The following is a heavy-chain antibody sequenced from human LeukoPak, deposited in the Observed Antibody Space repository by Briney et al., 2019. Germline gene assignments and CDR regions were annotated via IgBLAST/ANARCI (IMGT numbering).Heavy chain of an antibody. D-gene: IGHD3-3*01. CDR3: AREKGLLSGFWTHYMDV. J-gene: IGHJ6*03. CDR1: GYTFTRYS. CDR2: INPSGGAT. V-gene: IGHV1-46*01. Sequence: ASVKVSCKASGYTFTRYSMHWVRQAPGQGLEWMGMINPSGGATTYAQKFQGRVTMTRDTSTSTVYMDLSSLRSEDTAVYYCAREKGLLSGFWTHYMDVWGKGTTVTISS.